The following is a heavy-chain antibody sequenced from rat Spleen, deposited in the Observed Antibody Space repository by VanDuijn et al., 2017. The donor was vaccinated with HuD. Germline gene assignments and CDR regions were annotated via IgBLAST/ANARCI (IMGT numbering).Heavy chain of an antibody. V-gene: IGHV2-13*01. CDR3: ARASFDY. J-gene: IGHJ2*01. Sequence: QVQLKESGPGRVQPSQTLSLTCTVSGFSLISYSVNWVRQPPGKGLEWMGVIWGNGNTNFNSALKSRLSISRDTSKSQVFLKMNSLQTEDTAMYFCARASFDYWGQGVMVTVSS. CDR2: IWGNGNT. CDR1: GFSLISYS.